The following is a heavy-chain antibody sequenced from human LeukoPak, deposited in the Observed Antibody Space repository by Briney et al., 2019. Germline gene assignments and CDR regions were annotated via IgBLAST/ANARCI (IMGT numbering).Heavy chain of an antibody. CDR3: AKDIQGAN. Sequence: GGSLRLSCAASGFAVSDYYMSWVRQAPGKGLEWVSVIYRGGDTYYADSVKGRFTISRDNSKNTVYLQMNSLRAEDTALYYCAKDIQGANWGQGTLVTVSS. J-gene: IGHJ4*02. D-gene: IGHD5-18*01. CDR1: GFAVSDYY. CDR2: IYRGGDT. V-gene: IGHV3-53*01.